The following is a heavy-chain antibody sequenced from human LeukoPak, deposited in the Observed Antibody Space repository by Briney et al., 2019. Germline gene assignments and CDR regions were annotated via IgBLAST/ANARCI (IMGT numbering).Heavy chain of an antibody. J-gene: IGHJ4*02. Sequence: GGSLRLSCAASGFTFSSYEMNWVRQAPGKGLEWVSYISSSGSTIYYADSVKGRFTISRDNAKNSLYLQMNSLRAEDTALYYCAKVNWVYYYGSGYFDYWGQGTLVTVSS. CDR3: AKVNWVYYYGSGYFDY. D-gene: IGHD3-10*01. CDR1: GFTFSSYE. CDR2: ISSSGSTI. V-gene: IGHV3-48*03.